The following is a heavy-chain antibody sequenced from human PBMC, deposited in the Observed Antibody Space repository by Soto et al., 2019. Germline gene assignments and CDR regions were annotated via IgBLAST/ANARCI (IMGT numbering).Heavy chain of an antibody. CDR3: ARRASR. D-gene: IGHD1-26*01. CDR2: IHPSGQPI. V-gene: IGHV3-48*03. J-gene: IGHJ3*01. Sequence: VQLVESGGGLIQPGGSLRISCAASGFTFSTSEMYWVRQAPGKGLEWVSYIHPSGQPIFYADSVKGRFTISRDNAKNSLYLQMSSLRAEDSAVYYCARRASRGGQGTMVTVSS. CDR1: GFTFSTSE.